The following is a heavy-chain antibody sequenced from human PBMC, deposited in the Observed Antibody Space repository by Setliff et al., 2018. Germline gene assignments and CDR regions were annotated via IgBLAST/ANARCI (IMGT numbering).Heavy chain of an antibody. CDR2: IIPILGIA. CDR1: GGTFSSYA. D-gene: IGHD3-9*01. CDR3: ALLIDYDILTGYLPDDF. Sequence: SVKVSCKASGGTFSSYAISWVRQAPGQGLEWMGGIIPILGIANYAQKFQGRVTITADESTSTAYMELSSLRDEDTAVYYCALLIDYDILTGYLPDDFWGQGTLVTVSS. V-gene: IGHV1-69*10. J-gene: IGHJ4*02.